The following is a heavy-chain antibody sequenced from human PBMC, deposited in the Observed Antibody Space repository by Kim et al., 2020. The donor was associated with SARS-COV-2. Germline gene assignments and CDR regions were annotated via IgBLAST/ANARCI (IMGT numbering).Heavy chain of an antibody. CDR1: GFTVSSNY. D-gene: IGHD6-13*01. J-gene: IGHJ6*02. V-gene: IGHV3-53*04. CDR3: ARDVIIAAAGSYYYYGMDV. CDR2: IYSGGST. Sequence: GGSLRLSCAASGFTVSSNYMSWVRQAPGKGLEWVSVIYSGGSTYYADSVKGRFTISRHNSKNTLYLQMSSLRAEDTAVYYCARDVIIAAAGSYYYYGMDVWGQGTTVTVSS.